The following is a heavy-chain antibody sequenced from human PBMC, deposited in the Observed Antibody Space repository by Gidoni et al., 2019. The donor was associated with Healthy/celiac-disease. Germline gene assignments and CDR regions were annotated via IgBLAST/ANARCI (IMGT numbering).Heavy chain of an antibody. D-gene: IGHD3-3*01. CDR3: ARGVSYDFWSGHASQYFQH. Sequence: QVQLVESGGGLVKPGGSLRLSCAASGFTFSDYYMSWIRQAPGKGLEWVSYISSSGSTIYYADSVKGRFTISRDNAKNSLSLQMNSLRVEDTAVYYCARGVSYDFWSGHASQYFQHWGQGTLVTVSS. CDR1: GFTFSDYY. J-gene: IGHJ1*01. CDR2: ISSSGSTI. V-gene: IGHV3-11*01.